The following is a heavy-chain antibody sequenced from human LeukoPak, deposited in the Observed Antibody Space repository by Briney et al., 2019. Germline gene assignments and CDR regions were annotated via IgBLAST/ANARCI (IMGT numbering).Heavy chain of an antibody. CDR3: ARDFGSGSYFVPL. CDR2: IYYSGST. CDR1: GGSISSYY. D-gene: IGHD1-26*01. J-gene: IGHJ4*02. Sequence: SETLSLTCTVSGGSISSYYWSWIRQPPGKGLEWIGYIYYSGSTNYDPSLKSRVTISVDTSKNQFSLKLSSVTAADTAVYYCARDFGSGSYFVPLWGQGTLVTVSS. V-gene: IGHV4-59*01.